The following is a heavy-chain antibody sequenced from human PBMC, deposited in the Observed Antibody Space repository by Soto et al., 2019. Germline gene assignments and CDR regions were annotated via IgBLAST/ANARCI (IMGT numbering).Heavy chain of an antibody. CDR3: ARDSSSSLEGY. D-gene: IGHD6-6*01. CDR2: ISGSGGST. Sequence: PGGSLRLSCAASGFTFSSYAMSWVRQAPGKGLEWVSAISGSGGSTYYADSVKGRFTISRDNAKNSLYLQMNSLRAEDTAVYYCARDSSSSLEGYWGQGTLVTVSS. J-gene: IGHJ4*02. CDR1: GFTFSSYA. V-gene: IGHV3-23*01.